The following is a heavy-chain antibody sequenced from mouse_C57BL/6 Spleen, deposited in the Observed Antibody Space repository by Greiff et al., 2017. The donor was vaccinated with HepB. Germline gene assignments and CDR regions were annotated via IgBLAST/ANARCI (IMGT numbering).Heavy chain of an antibody. CDR2: INPSNGGT. CDR3: ARSVYYYGSSYFDY. V-gene: IGHV1-53*01. D-gene: IGHD1-1*01. J-gene: IGHJ2*01. Sequence: VQLQQSGTELVKPGASVKLSCKASGYTFTSYWMHWVKQRPGQGLEWIGNINPSNGGTNYNEKFKSKATLTVDKSSSTAYMQISSLTSEDSAVYYCARSVYYYGSSYFDYWGQGTTLTVSS. CDR1: GYTFTSYW.